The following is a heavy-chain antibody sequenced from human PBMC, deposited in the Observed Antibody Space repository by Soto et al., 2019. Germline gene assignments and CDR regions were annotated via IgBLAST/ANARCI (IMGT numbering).Heavy chain of an antibody. CDR3: ARGRASGSYYLLDY. V-gene: IGHV1-8*01. CDR1: GDTFTTYD. D-gene: IGHD3-10*01. CDR2: INPNSGNI. Sequence: ASVKVSCKASGDTFTTYDINLVRQATGHGLEWMGWINPNSGNIGYAQRFQGRVTMTRDTAIRTAYMEVSSLRSDDTAVYYCARGRASGSYYLLDYWGQGTLVTVSS. J-gene: IGHJ4*02.